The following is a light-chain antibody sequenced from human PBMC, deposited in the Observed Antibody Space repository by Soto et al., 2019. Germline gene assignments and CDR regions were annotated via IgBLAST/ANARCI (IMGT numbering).Light chain of an antibody. CDR3: QQDVSSST. CDR1: RSVSNNY. J-gene: IGKJ1*01. CDR2: GAS. V-gene: IGKV3-20*01. Sequence: GLSHSPAAVSLTKGERATLSCRASRSVSNNYLAWYQQKPGQAPRLLIYGASNRATGIPDRFSGSGSGTDFTLTICRLEPEDFAVYYCQQDVSSSTFGQGTKVDIK.